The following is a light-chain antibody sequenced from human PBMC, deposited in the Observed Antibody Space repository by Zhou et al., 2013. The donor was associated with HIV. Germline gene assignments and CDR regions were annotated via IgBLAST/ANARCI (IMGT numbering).Light chain of an antibody. CDR3: QQSYITPPXT. CDR2: AAS. V-gene: IGKV1-39*01. CDR1: QTISTY. J-gene: IGKJ5*01. Sequence: IQLTQSPSSLSAYVGDRVTITCRASQTISTYLNWYQQKPGKVPKLLIYAASTLQSGVPSRFSGSGSGTDFTLIISSLQPEDFATYYCQQSYITPPXTFGPGTRLEIK.